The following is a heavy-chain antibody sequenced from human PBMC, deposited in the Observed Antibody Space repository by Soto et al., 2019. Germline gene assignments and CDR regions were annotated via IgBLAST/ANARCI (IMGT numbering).Heavy chain of an antibody. CDR3: AKKGLGSLKAYCSGSGCHYAFDI. D-gene: IGHD2-15*01. CDR2: ISGGGDGT. Sequence: EVQLLESGGGLVQPGGSLRLSCAASGFTFINYAMSWVRQAPGKGLEWVSTISGGGDGTYYADSVKGHFTISRDNSKNTVYLQMNILRAEDTAIYYCAKKGLGSLKAYCSGSGCHYAFDIWGQGTMVTVSS. J-gene: IGHJ3*02. V-gene: IGHV3-23*01. CDR1: GFTFINYA.